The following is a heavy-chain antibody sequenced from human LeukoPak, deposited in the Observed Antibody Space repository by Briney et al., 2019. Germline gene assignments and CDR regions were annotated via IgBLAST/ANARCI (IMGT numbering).Heavy chain of an antibody. Sequence: ASVKVSCKSSGYTFTSYGISWVGQPPGQGLDWMGWISAYNGNTNYAQKLQGRVTMTTDASTSTAYMELRSLRSDDTAVYYCARDSAVWGDLDYWGQGTLVTVSS. CDR3: ARDSAVWGDLDY. V-gene: IGHV1-18*01. D-gene: IGHD3-16*01. J-gene: IGHJ4*02. CDR1: GYTFTSYG. CDR2: ISAYNGNT.